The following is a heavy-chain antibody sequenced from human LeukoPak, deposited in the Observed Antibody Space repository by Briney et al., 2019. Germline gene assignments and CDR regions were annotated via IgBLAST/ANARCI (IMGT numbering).Heavy chain of an antibody. Sequence: SETLSLTCTVSGGSISSYYWSWIRQPAGKGLEWIGRIYTSGSTNYNPSLKSRVTMSVDTSKNQFSLKLSSVTAADTAVYYCARLMVRGRNGYYYYGMDVWGQGTTVTVSS. CDR1: GGSISSYY. CDR2: IYTSGST. CDR3: ARLMVRGRNGYYYYGMDV. V-gene: IGHV4-4*07. D-gene: IGHD3-10*01. J-gene: IGHJ6*02.